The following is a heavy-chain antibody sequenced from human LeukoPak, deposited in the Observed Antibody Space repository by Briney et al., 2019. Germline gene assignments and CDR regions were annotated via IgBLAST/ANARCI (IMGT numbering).Heavy chain of an antibody. D-gene: IGHD2-2*01. CDR2: ISAYNGNT. Sequence: ASVKVSCKASGYTFTSYGISWVRQAPGQGLEWMGWISAYNGNTNYAQKLQGRVTMTTGTSTSTAYMELRSLRSDDTAVYYCARAYCSSTSCYDARFDPWGQGTLVTVSS. J-gene: IGHJ5*02. CDR3: ARAYCSSTSCYDARFDP. V-gene: IGHV1-18*01. CDR1: GYTFTSYG.